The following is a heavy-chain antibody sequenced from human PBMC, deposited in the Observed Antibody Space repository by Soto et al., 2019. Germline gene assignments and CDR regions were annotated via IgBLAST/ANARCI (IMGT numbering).Heavy chain of an antibody. CDR2: IIPIFGTA. V-gene: IGHV1-69*06. CDR3: ARIDSSGGYYLVSRRESDYGLDV. J-gene: IGHJ6*02. Sequence: ASVKVSCKASGGTFSSYAISWVRQAPGQGLEWMGGIIPIFGTANYAQKFQGRVTITADKSTSTAYMELSSLRSEDTAVYYCARIDSSGGYYLVSRRESDYGLDVGG. D-gene: IGHD3-10*01. CDR1: GGTFSSYA.